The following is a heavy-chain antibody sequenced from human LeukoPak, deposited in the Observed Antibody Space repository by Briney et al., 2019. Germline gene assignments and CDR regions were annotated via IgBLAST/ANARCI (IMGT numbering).Heavy chain of an antibody. CDR3: VKDRYYGGNSRSYYYYGMDV. V-gene: IGHV3-64D*06. CDR1: GFTFSSYA. J-gene: IGHJ6*02. Sequence: GGSLRLSCSASGFTFSSYAMHWVRQAPGKGLEYVSAISSSGGSTYYADSVKGRFTISRDNSKNTLYLQMSSLRAEDTAVYYCVKDRYYGGNSRSYYYYGMDVWGQGTTVTVSS. D-gene: IGHD4-23*01. CDR2: ISSSGGST.